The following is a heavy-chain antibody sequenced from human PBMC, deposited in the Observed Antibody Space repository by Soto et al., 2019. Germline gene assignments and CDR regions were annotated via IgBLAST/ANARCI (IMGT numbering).Heavy chain of an antibody. CDR1: GGTFSSYA. D-gene: IGHD1-1*01. CDR2: IIPIFGTA. CDR3: ARHWTTYFDY. Sequence: QVQLEQSGAEVKKPGSSVKVSCKYYGGTFSSYAISWVRQAPEQGLEWMGGIIPIFGTANYAQKFQGRVTITADESTSKAYIELSSLRSEETAVYYCARHWTTYFDYWGHGTLVTVSS. J-gene: IGHJ4*01. V-gene: IGHV1-69*01.